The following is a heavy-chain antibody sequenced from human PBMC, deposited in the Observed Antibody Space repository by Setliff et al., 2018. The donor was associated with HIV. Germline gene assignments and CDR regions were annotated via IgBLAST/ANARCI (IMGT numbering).Heavy chain of an antibody. CDR3: ARDIGTVWHNWFDP. V-gene: IGHV1-18*01. Sequence: GASVKVSCKASGYTFATYGISWVRQAPGQGLEWMGWISPYNGNTNYAQKVQGRVTMTTDTSTSTAYMELRSLRSDDTALYYCARDIGTVWHNWFDPWGQGTLVTVSS. J-gene: IGHJ5*02. CDR1: GYTFATYG. D-gene: IGHD3-16*02. CDR2: ISPYNGNT.